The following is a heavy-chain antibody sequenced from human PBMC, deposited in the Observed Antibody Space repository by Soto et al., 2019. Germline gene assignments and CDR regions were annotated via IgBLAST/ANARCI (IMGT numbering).Heavy chain of an antibody. J-gene: IGHJ3*02. Sequence: SETLSLTCTVSGGSISSTSYYWGWIRQPPGKGLEWIGSMYYSGSTYYNPSLKSRVTISVDTSKNQLSLKLSSVTASDTAVYYCARHPYSAPYIVVVASAIVLDAFDIWGQGTMVTVSS. CDR2: MYYSGST. CDR3: ARHPYSAPYIVVVASAIVLDAFDI. CDR1: GGSISSTSYY. D-gene: IGHD2-2*01. V-gene: IGHV4-39*01.